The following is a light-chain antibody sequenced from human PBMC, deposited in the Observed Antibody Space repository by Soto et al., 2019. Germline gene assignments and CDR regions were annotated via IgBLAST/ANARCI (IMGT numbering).Light chain of an antibody. J-gene: IGLJ1*01. CDR1: DIARKT. Sequence: SYELTQPPSVSVAPGQTARITCGGNDIARKTVHWYQQKPGQAPVLVVYDDDERPSGIPERFSGSNSGNTATLTISRVEAGDELDYYRQVWAISSDYHVFGTGTKGTVL. CDR3: QVWAISSDYHV. CDR2: DDD. V-gene: IGLV3-21*02.